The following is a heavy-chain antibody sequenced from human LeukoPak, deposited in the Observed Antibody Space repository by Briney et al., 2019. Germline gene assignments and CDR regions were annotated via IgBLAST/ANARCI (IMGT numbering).Heavy chain of an antibody. J-gene: IGHJ5*02. CDR3: ARENWNYRNWFDP. Sequence: GGSLRLSCAASGFTFSSYGMHWVRRAPGKGLEWVAVIWYDGSNKYYADSVKGRFTISRDNSKNTLYLQMNSLRAEDTAVYYCARENWNYRNWFDPWGQGTLVTVSS. D-gene: IGHD1-7*01. CDR1: GFTFSSYG. V-gene: IGHV3-33*01. CDR2: IWYDGSNK.